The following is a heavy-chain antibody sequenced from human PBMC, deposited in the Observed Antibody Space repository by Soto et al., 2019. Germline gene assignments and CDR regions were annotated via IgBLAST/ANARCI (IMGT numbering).Heavy chain of an antibody. D-gene: IGHD2-21*02. Sequence: PGGSLRLSCAASGFTFSSYSMNWVRQAPGKGLEWVSSISSSSSYIYYADSVKGRFTISRDNAKNSLYLQMNSLRAEDTAVYYCARGENWSYCGGDCYDYYGMDVWGQGTTVTVSS. J-gene: IGHJ6*02. CDR3: ARGENWSYCGGDCYDYYGMDV. CDR1: GFTFSSYS. CDR2: ISSSSSYI. V-gene: IGHV3-21*01.